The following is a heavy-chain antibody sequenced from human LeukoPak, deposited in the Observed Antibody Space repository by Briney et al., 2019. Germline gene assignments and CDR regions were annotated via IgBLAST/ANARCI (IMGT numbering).Heavy chain of an antibody. CDR3: ARRHYDFWSGYPIDY. CDR2: TNHSGST. J-gene: IGHJ4*02. Sequence: KPSETLSLTCAVYGGSFSGYYWSWIRQPPGKGLEWIGETNHSGSTNYNPSLKSRVTISVDTSKNQFSLKLSSVTAADTAVYYCARRHYDFWSGYPIDYWGQGTLVTVSS. D-gene: IGHD3-3*01. V-gene: IGHV4-34*01. CDR1: GGSFSGYY.